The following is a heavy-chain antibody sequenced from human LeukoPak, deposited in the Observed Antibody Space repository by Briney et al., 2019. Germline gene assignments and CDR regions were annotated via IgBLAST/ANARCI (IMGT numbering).Heavy chain of an antibody. CDR2: FNPTYGSP. Sequence: ASVTVSFTASGYTSINYCIHWLRQAPGQGLEWMGIFNPTYGSPIYAQTFEGRVTMTSDISTSTFYMELSTLRSEDTAVYFCAKDPRNILTDDYDDFDIWGQGTMVIVSS. V-gene: IGHV1-46*01. D-gene: IGHD3-9*01. CDR3: AKDPRNILTDDYDDFDI. J-gene: IGHJ3*02. CDR1: GYTSINYC.